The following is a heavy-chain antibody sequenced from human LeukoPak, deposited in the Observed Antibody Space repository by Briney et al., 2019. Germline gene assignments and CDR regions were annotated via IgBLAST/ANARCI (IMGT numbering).Heavy chain of an antibody. D-gene: IGHD3-10*01. Sequence: SETLSLTCTVPGGSISSYYWSWIRQPPGKGLEWIGYIYTSGSTNYNPSLKSRVTISVDTSKNQFSLKLSSVTAADTAVYYCARLSGYMDVWGKGTTVTVSS. CDR2: IYTSGST. CDR1: GGSISSYY. CDR3: ARLSGYMDV. V-gene: IGHV4-4*09. J-gene: IGHJ6*03.